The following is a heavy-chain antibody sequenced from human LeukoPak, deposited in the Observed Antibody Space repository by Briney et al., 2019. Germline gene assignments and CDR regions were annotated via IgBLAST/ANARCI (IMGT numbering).Heavy chain of an antibody. Sequence: SETLSLTCTVSRGSISSSSYYWGWIRQPPGKGLEWLGSIYYSGNTYYNPSLKSRVTISVDTSKNQFSLKLSSVTAADTAVYYCASTVERGDYWGQGTLVTVSS. CDR2: IYYSGNT. V-gene: IGHV4-39*01. D-gene: IGHD4-23*01. CDR1: RGSISSSSYY. J-gene: IGHJ4*02. CDR3: ASTVERGDY.